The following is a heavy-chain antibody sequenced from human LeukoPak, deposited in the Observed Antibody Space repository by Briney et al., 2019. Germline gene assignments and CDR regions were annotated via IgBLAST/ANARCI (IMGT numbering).Heavy chain of an antibody. Sequence: ASVKVSCKASGYTFTGYYMHWVRQAPGQGLEWMGWINPNSGGTNYAQKFQGRVTMTRDTSISTAYMELSRLRSDDTAVYYCARGMDIVVVVAATLQSCGWFDPWGQGTLVTVSS. J-gene: IGHJ5*02. CDR3: ARGMDIVVVVAATLQSCGWFDP. D-gene: IGHD2-15*01. CDR1: GYTFTGYY. CDR2: INPNSGGT. V-gene: IGHV1-2*02.